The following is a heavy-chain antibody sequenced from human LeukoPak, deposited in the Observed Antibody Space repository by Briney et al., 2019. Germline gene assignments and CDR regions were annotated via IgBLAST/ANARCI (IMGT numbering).Heavy chain of an antibody. D-gene: IGHD3-3*01. CDR1: GGSISSYY. J-gene: IGHJ3*02. CDR2: IYYSGST. CDR3: ARDPSGGYYRINAFDI. Sequence: SETLSLTCTVSGGSISSYYWSWIRQPPGKGLEWIGYIYYSGSTNYNPSLKSRVTISGDTSKNQFSLKLSSVTAADTAVYYCARDPSGGYYRINAFDIWGQGTMVTVSS. V-gene: IGHV4-59*01.